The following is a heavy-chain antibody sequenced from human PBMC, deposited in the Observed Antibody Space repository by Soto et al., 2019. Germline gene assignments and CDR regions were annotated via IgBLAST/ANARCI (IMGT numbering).Heavy chain of an antibody. CDR1: GGSISSNNW. V-gene: IGHV4-4*02. CDR2: IYHFGST. D-gene: IGHD5-18*01. Sequence: QVQLQESGPGLVKPSGTLSLTCAVSGGSISSNNWWSWVRQPPGKGLEWIGQIYHFGSTNYSPSLKSRVTISVDKAKNQFSRKLTSVTAADTAVYYCVREGGGYSYGYPFDYWGQGTLVTVSS. CDR3: VREGGGYSYGYPFDY. J-gene: IGHJ4*02.